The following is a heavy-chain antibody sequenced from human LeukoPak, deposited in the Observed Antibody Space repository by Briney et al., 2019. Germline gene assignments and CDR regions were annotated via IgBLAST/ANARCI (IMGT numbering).Heavy chain of an antibody. CDR2: ISAYNGNT. CDR1: GYSFTTSG. CDR3: ARGGETYYDILTGYLPGYYYYMDV. Sequence: ASVKVSCKASGYSFTTSGITWVRQAPGQGLEWMGWISAYNGNTNYAQKLQGRVTMTTDTSTSTAYMELRSLRSDDTAVYYCARGGETYYDILTGYLPGYYYYMDVWGKGTTVTISS. V-gene: IGHV1-18*01. D-gene: IGHD3-9*01. J-gene: IGHJ6*03.